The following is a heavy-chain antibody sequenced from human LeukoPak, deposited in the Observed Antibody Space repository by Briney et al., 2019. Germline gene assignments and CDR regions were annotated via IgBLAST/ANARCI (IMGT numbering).Heavy chain of an antibody. D-gene: IGHD6-13*01. CDR2: IIPIFGTA. CDR1: GGTFSSYA. Sequence: SVKVSCKASGGTFSSYAIIWVRQAPGQGLEWMGGIIPIFGTANYAQKFQGRVTITTDESTSTAYMELSSLRSEDTAVYYCARVGSSSSWYDWFDPWGQGTLVTVSS. V-gene: IGHV1-69*05. J-gene: IGHJ5*02. CDR3: ARVGSSSSWYDWFDP.